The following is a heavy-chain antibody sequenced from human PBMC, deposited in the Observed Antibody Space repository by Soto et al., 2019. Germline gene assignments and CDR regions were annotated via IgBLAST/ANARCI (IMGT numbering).Heavy chain of an antibody. Sequence: EVHLLESGGGLVQPGGSLRLSCAASGFSFNIYAMKWVRQAPGKGLECVSAISAGGGNTYYADSVKGRFTISRDNSKNTLYLQMNSLRADDTAAYYCAKAPTYDYYYYMDVWGKGTTVTVSS. CDR1: GFSFNIYA. CDR2: ISAGGGNT. CDR3: AKAPTYDYYYYMDV. J-gene: IGHJ6*03. V-gene: IGHV3-23*01.